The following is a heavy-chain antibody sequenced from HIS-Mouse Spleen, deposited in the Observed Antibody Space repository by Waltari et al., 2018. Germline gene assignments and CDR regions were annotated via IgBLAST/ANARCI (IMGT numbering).Heavy chain of an antibody. CDR2: IYYSGGT. Sequence: QLQLQESGPGLVKPSETLSLTCTVSGGSISSSSYYWGWIRQPPGKGPEWIGSIYYSGGTYSSPSLKSRVTISVDTSKSQFSLKLSSVTAADTAVYYCAREIPYSSSWYDWYFDLWGRGTLVTVSS. CDR1: GGSISSSSYY. J-gene: IGHJ2*01. D-gene: IGHD6-13*01. CDR3: AREIPYSSSWYDWYFDL. V-gene: IGHV4-39*07.